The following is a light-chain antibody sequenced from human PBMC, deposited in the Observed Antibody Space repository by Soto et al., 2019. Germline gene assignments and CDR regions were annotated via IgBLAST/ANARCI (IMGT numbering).Light chain of an antibody. V-gene: IGLV2-8*01. J-gene: IGLJ1*01. CDR2: EVN. CDR3: SFYAGLKHLGV. Sequence: QSALTQPPSASGSPGQSVTISCTGTSSDVGGYKYVSWYQQHPGKAPKLMIFEVNKRPSGVPDRFSGSKSGNTASLTVSGLQAGDGADYYWSFYAGLKHLGVFGTGTKLTVL. CDR1: SSDVGGYKY.